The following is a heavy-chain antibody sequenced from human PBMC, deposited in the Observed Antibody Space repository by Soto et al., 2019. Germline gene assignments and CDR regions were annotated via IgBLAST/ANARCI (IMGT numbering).Heavy chain of an antibody. Sequence: EVQLVESGGGLVRPGGSLRLSCRASGLTFVYAWMNWVRQAPGKGLEWVGRIKSKGGGETTDYAAPVKGRFTISRDDSXXXXXXXXXXXXTXXXXXXXXSXISSFGGELGSWGQGTLVTVSS. D-gene: IGHD3-16*01. V-gene: IGHV3-15*07. CDR3: SXISSFGGELGS. CDR2: IKSKGGGETT. CDR1: GLTFVYAW. J-gene: IGHJ5*01.